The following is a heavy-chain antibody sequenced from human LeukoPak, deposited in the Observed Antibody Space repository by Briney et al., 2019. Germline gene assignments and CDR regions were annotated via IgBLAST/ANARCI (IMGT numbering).Heavy chain of an antibody. V-gene: IGHV3-9*01. CDR3: AKDRAPYDSSGYYMAD. CDR2: ISWNSGSI. Sequence: GGSLRLSCAASGFTFDDYAMHWVRQAPGKGLEWASGISWNSGSIGYADSVKGRFTISRDNAKNSLYLQMNSLRAEDTALYYCAKDRAPYDSSGYYMADWGQGTLVTVSS. J-gene: IGHJ4*02. D-gene: IGHD3-22*01. CDR1: GFTFDDYA.